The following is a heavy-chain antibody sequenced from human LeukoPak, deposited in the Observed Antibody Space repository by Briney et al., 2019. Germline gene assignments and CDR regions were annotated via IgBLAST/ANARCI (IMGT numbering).Heavy chain of an antibody. CDR1: GGSFSGYY. CDR2: INHSGST. CDR3: ARGGYDFWSGYYSRGQGLDY. Sequence: SETLSLTRAVYGGSFSGYYWSWIRQPPGKGLEWIGEINHSGSTNYNPSLKSRVTISVDTSKNQFSLKLSSVTAADTAVYYCARGGYDFWSGYYSRGQGLDYWGQGTLVTVSS. V-gene: IGHV4-34*01. D-gene: IGHD3-3*01. J-gene: IGHJ4*02.